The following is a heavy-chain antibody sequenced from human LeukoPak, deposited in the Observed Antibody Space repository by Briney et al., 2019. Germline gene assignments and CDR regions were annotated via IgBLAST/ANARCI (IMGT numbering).Heavy chain of an antibody. D-gene: IGHD1-20*01. J-gene: IGHJ6*03. CDR3: AGSITGMEGDFYYYYMDV. CDR2: ISYRGST. CDR1: GGSISSHS. V-gene: IGHV4-59*11. Sequence: SETLSLTCTISGGSISSHSWSWIRQPPGKGLEWIGDISYRGSTNYSPSLKSRVTISVDTSKRQFSLNLRSVTAADTAVYYCAGSITGMEGDFYYYYMDVWGKGTTVTVS.